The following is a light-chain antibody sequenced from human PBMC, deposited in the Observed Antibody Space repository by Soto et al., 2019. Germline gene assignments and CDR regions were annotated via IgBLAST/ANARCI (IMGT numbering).Light chain of an antibody. V-gene: IGKV1D-16*01. Sequence: DIQMTQSPSSLSASVGDRVTITCRASQGVTNWLAWYQQKPEKAPKSLIYGASSLHSGVPSRFSGSGSGTDFTLTIISLQPEDYATYFCQQSYSMPYAFGPGTKVDIK. J-gene: IGKJ2*01. CDR1: QGVTNW. CDR3: QQSYSMPYA. CDR2: GAS.